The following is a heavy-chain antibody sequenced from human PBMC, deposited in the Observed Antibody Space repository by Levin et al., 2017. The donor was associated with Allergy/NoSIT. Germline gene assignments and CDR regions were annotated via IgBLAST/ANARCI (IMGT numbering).Heavy chain of an antibody. V-gene: IGHV3-74*01. CDR3: ARGGGYSYGCIDY. J-gene: IGHJ4*02. CDR1: GFTFSGYW. D-gene: IGHD5-18*01. CDR2: INSDGSST. Sequence: SCAASGFTFSGYWMHWVRQAPGKGLVWVSRINSDGSSTSYADSVKGRFTISRDNAKNTLYLQMNSLRAEDTAVYYCARGGGYSYGCIDYWGQGTLVTVSS.